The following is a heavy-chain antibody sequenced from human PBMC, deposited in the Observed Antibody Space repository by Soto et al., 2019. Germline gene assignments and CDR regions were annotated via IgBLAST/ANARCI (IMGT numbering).Heavy chain of an antibody. Sequence: PSETLSLTCTVSGGSISSYYWSWIRQPPGKGLEWIGYIYYSGSTNYNPSLKSRVTISVDTSKNQFSLKLSSVTAADTAVYYCAREGSITGTTRFAYWGQGTLVTVSS. D-gene: IGHD1-7*01. CDR2: IYYSGST. J-gene: IGHJ4*02. CDR3: AREGSITGTTRFAY. CDR1: GGSISSYY. V-gene: IGHV4-59*01.